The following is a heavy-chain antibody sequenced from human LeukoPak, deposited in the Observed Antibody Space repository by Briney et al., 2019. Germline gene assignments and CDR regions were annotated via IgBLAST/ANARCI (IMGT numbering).Heavy chain of an antibody. CDR1: GYTFTTYW. CDR3: ARHVGVGATSNFDY. Sequence: PGGSLRLSCKGSGYTFTTYWIAWVRQMPGKGLEWMGIIYPGDSDTRYSPSFQGQVTISADKTISTAYLQWSSLKASDAAMYYCARHVGVGATSNFDYWGQGTLVTVSS. D-gene: IGHD1-26*01. V-gene: IGHV5-51*01. CDR2: IYPGDSDT. J-gene: IGHJ4*02.